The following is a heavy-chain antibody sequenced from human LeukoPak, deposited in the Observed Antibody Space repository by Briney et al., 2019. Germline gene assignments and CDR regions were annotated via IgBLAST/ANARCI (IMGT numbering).Heavy chain of an antibody. D-gene: IGHD1-26*01. CDR1: GFTFSNAW. CDR2: ISGSGGST. CDR3: ANSIVGATTGYYGMDV. J-gene: IGHJ6*02. V-gene: IGHV3-23*01. Sequence: GGSLRLSCAASGFTFSNAWMSWVRQAPGKGLEWVSAISGSGGSTYYADSVKGRFTISRDNSKNTLYLQMNSLRAEDTAVYYCANSIVGATTGYYGMDVWGQGTTVTVSS.